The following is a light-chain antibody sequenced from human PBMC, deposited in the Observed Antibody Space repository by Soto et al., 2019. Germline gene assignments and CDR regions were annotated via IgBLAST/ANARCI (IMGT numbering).Light chain of an antibody. CDR3: QQYVTAFRS. Sequence: DIQMTQSPSTLSASXVDRVTITXXASQSISSWLAWYQQKPGTAPKLLIYKASSLQSGVPSRFSGSGSGTEFTLTISSLQPDDFATYYCQQYVTAFRSFGQGTKVDIK. CDR1: QSISSW. CDR2: KAS. V-gene: IGKV1-5*03. J-gene: IGKJ1*01.